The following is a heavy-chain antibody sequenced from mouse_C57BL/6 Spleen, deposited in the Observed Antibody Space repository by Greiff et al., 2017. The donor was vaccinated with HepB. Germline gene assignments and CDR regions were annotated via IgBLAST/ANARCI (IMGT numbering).Heavy chain of an antibody. D-gene: IGHD1-1*01. V-gene: IGHV1-54*01. J-gene: IGHJ2*01. Sequence: QVQLQQSGAELVRPGTSVKVSCKASGYAFTNYLIEWVKQRPGQGLEWIGVINPGSGGTNYNEKFKGKATLTADKSSSTASMQLSRLTSEDSAVYFCARGTVVATDYWGQGTTLTVSS. CDR1: GYAFTNYL. CDR3: ARGTVVATDY. CDR2: INPGSGGT.